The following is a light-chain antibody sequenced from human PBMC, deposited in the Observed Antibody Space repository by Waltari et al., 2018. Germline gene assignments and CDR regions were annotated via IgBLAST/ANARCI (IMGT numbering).Light chain of an antibody. CDR2: DTS. V-gene: IGKV3-11*01. Sequence: EIVLTQSPATLSLSPGERATLSCRASQSVNWYLAWYQQRPGQAPRLLIYDTSNRATGIPVMFSGSGSETDFTLTISSLEPEDSAVYYCQQRRNWPRTFGGGTKVEIK. CDR3: QQRRNWPRT. J-gene: IGKJ4*01. CDR1: QSVNWY.